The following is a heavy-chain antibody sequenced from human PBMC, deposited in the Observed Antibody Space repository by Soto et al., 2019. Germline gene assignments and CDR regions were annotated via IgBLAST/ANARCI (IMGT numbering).Heavy chain of an antibody. D-gene: IGHD2-15*01. J-gene: IGHJ4*02. CDR3: ANTYCSGGSCYPFCFDY. Sequence: QVQLVESGGGVVQPEKSLRLSCAASGFTFNSYGMHWVRQAPGKGLEWVAVISYDGSIKYYADSVKGRFTISRDNSKNTLYLQMNSLRADDMAVYYCANTYCSGGSCYPFCFDYWGQGTLVTVSS. V-gene: IGHV3-30*18. CDR1: GFTFNSYG. CDR2: ISYDGSIK.